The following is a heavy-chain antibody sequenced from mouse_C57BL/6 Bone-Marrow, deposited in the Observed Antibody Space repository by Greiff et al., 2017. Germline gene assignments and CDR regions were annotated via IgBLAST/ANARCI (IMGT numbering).Heavy chain of an antibody. CDR2: IYPGGGYT. CDR1: GYTFTNYW. J-gene: IGHJ4*01. CDR3: ARLYYDYDAYAMDY. D-gene: IGHD2-4*01. V-gene: IGHV1-63*01. Sequence: VQLQESGAELVRPGTSVTMSCKASGYTFTNYWIGWAKQRPGHGLAWIGDIYPGGGYTNYHEKFKGKATLTANKSSSTAYMQFNRLTSEDSAIYYCARLYYDYDAYAMDYGGQGTSVTVSS.